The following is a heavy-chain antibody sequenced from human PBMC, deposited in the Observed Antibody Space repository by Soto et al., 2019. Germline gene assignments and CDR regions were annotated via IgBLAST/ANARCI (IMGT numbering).Heavy chain of an antibody. V-gene: IGHV3-23*01. CDR2: ISGSGGST. D-gene: IGHD2-15*01. Sequence: GCCLRLSCAACGFTFSSYAMSWVRQAPGKGLEWVSAISGSGGSTYYADSVKGRFTISRDNSKNTLYLQMNSLRAEDTAVYYCAKEVRGRDDYNWGQGTLVTVSS. J-gene: IGHJ4*02. CDR1: GFTFSSYA. CDR3: AKEVRGRDDYN.